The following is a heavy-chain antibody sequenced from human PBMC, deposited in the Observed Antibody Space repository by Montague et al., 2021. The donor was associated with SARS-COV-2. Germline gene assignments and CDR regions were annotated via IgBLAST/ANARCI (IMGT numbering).Heavy chain of an antibody. Sequence: TLSLTCTVSGGSISSGGYYWSWIRQHPGKGLEWIGYIYYSGSTHYNPSLKSRVTISVDTSKNQFSLKMSSVTAADTAVYYCARPPEPMIILIITSLNWYFDLWGRGTLVTVSS. CDR2: IYYSGST. CDR3: ARPPEPMIILIITSLNWYFDL. V-gene: IGHV4-31*03. J-gene: IGHJ2*01. CDR1: GGSISSGGYY. D-gene: IGHD3-22*01.